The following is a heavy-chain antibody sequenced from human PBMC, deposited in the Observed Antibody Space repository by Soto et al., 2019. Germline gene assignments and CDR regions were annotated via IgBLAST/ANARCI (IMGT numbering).Heavy chain of an antibody. CDR3: VRYQGLVFGSFTY. V-gene: IGHV3-30*03. J-gene: IGHJ4*02. CDR2: ILQDGRKT. D-gene: IGHD3-10*02. Sequence: QVQLVESGGGVVPPGRPLGLSCAASGLTFSTYGMHWCRQAPGQGLEWLTFILQDGRKTYYADSVKGRFTISRDNSKNTQYLQMNSLRTEDKALDSCVRYQGLVFGSFTYCGRGTLVTVSS. CDR1: GLTFSTYG.